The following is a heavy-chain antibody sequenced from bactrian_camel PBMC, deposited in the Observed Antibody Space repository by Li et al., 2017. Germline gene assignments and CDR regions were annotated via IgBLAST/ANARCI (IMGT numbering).Heavy chain of an antibody. V-gene: IGHV3S40*01. J-gene: IGHJ4*01. CDR1: GLPFSTYD. Sequence: VQLVESGGDLVQPGGSLRLSCAASGLPFSTYDMTWVRQAPGKGLEWVSTINAAGSSTYYAESVKGRFTISRDNAKNTVYLQMNSVKPEDTATYYCNIGLCGTWPPGQDNYWGQGTQVTVS. D-gene: IGHD5*01. CDR3: NIGLCGTWPPGQDNY. CDR2: INAAGSST.